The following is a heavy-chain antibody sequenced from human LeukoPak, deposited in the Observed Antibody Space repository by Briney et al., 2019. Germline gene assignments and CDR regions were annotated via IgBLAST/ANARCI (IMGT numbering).Heavy chain of an antibody. V-gene: IGHV1-8*01. CDR3: AVVVVTAIRDFDY. Sequence: ASVKVSCKASGYTFTSYDINWVRQATGQGQEWVGWMKPNSGNTGYAQKFQGRVTMTRNTSISTAYMELSSLRSEDTAVYYCAVVVVTAIRDFDYWGQGTLVTVSS. J-gene: IGHJ4*02. D-gene: IGHD2-21*02. CDR1: GYTFTSYD. CDR2: MKPNSGNT.